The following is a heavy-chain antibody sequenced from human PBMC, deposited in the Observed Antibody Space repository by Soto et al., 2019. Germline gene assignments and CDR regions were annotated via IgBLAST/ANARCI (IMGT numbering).Heavy chain of an antibody. V-gene: IGHV4-39*01. J-gene: IGHJ4*02. CDR3: AGFVVPASRNSDFDY. CDR1: GISVSTSDYY. Sequence: SETLSLTCTVSGISVSTSDYYWGWVRQPPGKGLDWIGNIYYSGSTFYNPSLRSRVTLSVDTSKNQFSLRLNSVTVADTAVYFCAGFVVPASRNSDFDYWGQGTLVTSPQ. D-gene: IGHD2-15*01. CDR2: IYYSGST.